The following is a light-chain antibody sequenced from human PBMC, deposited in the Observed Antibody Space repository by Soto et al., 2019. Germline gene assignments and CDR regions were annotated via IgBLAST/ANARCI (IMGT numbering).Light chain of an antibody. CDR2: GTS. J-gene: IGKJ1*01. Sequence: ETVLTQSPGTLSLSPGERATLSCRASQSVSTTYLAWYQQKPGQSPRLLIYGTSNRATGIPDRFSGSGSGTDFTLTISRLEPEDFAVYYSQQYGLSRWTFGQGAKLDIK. V-gene: IGKV3-20*01. CDR1: QSVSTTY. CDR3: QQYGLSRWT.